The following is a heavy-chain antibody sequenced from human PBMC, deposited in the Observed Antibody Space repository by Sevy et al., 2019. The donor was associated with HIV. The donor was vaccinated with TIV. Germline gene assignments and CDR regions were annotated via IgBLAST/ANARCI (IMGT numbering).Heavy chain of an antibody. D-gene: IGHD3-10*01. CDR1: AFTFSSYA. CDR2: ISYDGNDK. V-gene: IGHV3-30*04. CDR3: ARAQGVLLWFGEFPL. J-gene: IGHJ4*02. Sequence: GGSLRLSCAASAFTFSSYAMHWVRQAPGKGLEWVAVISYDGNDKDYADSVKGRFTISRDNSKNTLYLQMNSLRIEDTDVYYCARAQGVLLWFGEFPLWGPGTLVTVSS.